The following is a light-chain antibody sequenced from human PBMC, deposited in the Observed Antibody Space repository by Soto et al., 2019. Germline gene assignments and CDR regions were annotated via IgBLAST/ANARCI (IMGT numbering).Light chain of an antibody. CDR1: QSISSW. V-gene: IGKV1-5*03. CDR3: QQYKSDPPLT. CDR2: MAS. J-gene: IGKJ4*01. Sequence: DIQMTPSPSTLSASVGDSVTITCRASQSISSWLGWYQQKPGKAPKLLIYMASSLERGVPARFSGRGSGTEFALTISSLQPDDVASDYCQQYKSDPPLTFGGGTKVDIK.